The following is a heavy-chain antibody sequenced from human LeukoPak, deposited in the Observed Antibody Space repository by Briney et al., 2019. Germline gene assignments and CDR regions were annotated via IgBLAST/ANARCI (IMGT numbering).Heavy chain of an antibody. CDR1: GGSISSYY. CDR2: IYYSGSN. CDR3: ARDAVENYYGSSGFVN. J-gene: IGHJ4*02. D-gene: IGHD3-22*01. Sequence: AETLSLTCTVSGGSISSYYGRGIRQPPGKGLEGVGNIYYSGSNKHNPPRESRVPLSVGTSQNQFSLKLISVTAAGPAGVYCARDAVENYYGSSGFVNWGQGTLVTVSS. V-gene: IGHV4-59*12.